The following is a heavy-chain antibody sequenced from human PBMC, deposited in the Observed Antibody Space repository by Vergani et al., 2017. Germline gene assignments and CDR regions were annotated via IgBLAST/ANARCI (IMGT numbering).Heavy chain of an antibody. D-gene: IGHD5-12*01. CDR3: ARDRIVATRKLNWFDP. V-gene: IGHV1-69*18. CDR1: GGTFSSYA. CDR2: IIPIFGTA. Sequence: QVQLVQSGAEVKKPGSSVKVSCKASGGTFSSYAISWVRQAPGQGLEWMGRIIPIFGTANYAQKFQGRVTITADESTSTAYMELSSLRSEDTAVYYCARDRIVATRKLNWFDPGGQGTLVTVSS. J-gene: IGHJ5*02.